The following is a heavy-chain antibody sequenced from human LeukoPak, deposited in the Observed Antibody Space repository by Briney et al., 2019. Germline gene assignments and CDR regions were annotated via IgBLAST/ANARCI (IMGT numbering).Heavy chain of an antibody. CDR3: AREGIFGVAQPLYYYYYYMDV. J-gene: IGHJ6*03. CDR2: ISYDGSNK. Sequence: GGSLRLSCAASGFTFSSYAMHWVRQAPGKGLEWVAVISYDGSNKYYADSVKGRFTISRDNSKNTLYLQMNSLRAEDTAVYYCAREGIFGVAQPLYYYYYYMDVWGKGTTVTVSS. V-gene: IGHV3-30-3*01. CDR1: GFTFSSYA. D-gene: IGHD3-3*01.